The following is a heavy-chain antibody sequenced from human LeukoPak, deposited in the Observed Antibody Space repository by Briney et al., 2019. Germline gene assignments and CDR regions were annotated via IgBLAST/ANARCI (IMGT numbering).Heavy chain of an antibody. CDR1: GGSISSYY. D-gene: IGHD4-11*01. V-gene: IGHV4-59*01. Sequence: TSSETLSLTCTVSGGSISSYYWSWIRQPPGKGLEWIGYIYYSGSTNYNPSLKSRVTISVDTSKNQFSLKLSSVTAADTAVYYCARNDYSNYYLPFFDPWGQGTLVTVSS. J-gene: IGHJ5*02. CDR3: ARNDYSNYYLPFFDP. CDR2: IYYSGST.